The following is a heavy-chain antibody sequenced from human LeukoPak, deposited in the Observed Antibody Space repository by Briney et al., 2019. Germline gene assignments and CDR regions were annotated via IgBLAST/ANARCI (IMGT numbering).Heavy chain of an antibody. CDR3: ARCPLVRGVILPWFDP. J-gene: IGHJ5*02. Sequence: SQTLSLTCTVSGGSISSGGYYWSWIRQHPGKGLEWIGYIYYSGSTYYNPSLKSRVSISVDTSKNQFSLKLSSVTAADTDVYYCARCPLVRGVILPWFDPWGQGTLVTVSS. V-gene: IGHV4-31*03. CDR2: IYYSGST. CDR1: GGSISSGGYY. D-gene: IGHD3-10*01.